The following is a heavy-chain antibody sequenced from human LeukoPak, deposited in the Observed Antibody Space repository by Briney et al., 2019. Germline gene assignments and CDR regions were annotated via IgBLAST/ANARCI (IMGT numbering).Heavy chain of an antibody. Sequence: QPGRSLRLSCAASGFTFSSYAMHWVRQAPGKGLEWVAVISYDGNNEYYADSVKGRFTISRDNSKNTLYLQTNSLRTEDTAVYYCARPFHKFFDYWGQGTLVTVSS. D-gene: IGHD3-3*02. J-gene: IGHJ4*02. CDR3: ARPFHKFFDY. CDR1: GFTFSSYA. CDR2: ISYDGNNE. V-gene: IGHV3-30-3*01.